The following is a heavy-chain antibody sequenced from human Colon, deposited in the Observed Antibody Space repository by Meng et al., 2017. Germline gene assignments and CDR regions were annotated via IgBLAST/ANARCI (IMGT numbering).Heavy chain of an antibody. CDR2: IKEDGSEK. CDR3: ASWQHAGIVVSGTHYFDY. Sequence: GESLKISCAASGFTFSRYWMSWVRQAPGKGLEWVASIKEDGSEKYYVDSVKGRFTISRDNAKNSLYLQMNSLRAEDTAVYYCASWQHAGIVVSGTHYFDYWGQGTLVTVSS. D-gene: IGHD1-26*01. CDR1: GFTFSRYW. J-gene: IGHJ4*02. V-gene: IGHV3-7*01.